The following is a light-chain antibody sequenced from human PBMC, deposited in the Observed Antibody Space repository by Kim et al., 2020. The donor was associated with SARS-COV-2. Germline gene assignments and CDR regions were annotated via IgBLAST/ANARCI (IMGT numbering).Light chain of an antibody. CDR1: QSVSSY. J-gene: IGKJ4*01. CDR2: DAS. V-gene: IGKV3-11*01. CDR3: QQRSNWPPRVT. Sequence: EIVLTQSTATLSLSPGERATLSCRASQSVSSYLAWYQQKPGQAPRLLIYDASNRATGIPARFSGSGSGTDFTLTISSLEPEDFAVYYCQQRSNWPPRVTFGGGTKLEI.